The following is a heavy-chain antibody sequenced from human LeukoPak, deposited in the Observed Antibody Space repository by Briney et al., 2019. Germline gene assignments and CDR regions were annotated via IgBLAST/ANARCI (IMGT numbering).Heavy chain of an antibody. Sequence: SETLSLTCTVPGGSTSSSAYHWGWIRQPPGKGLEWIGSIYYSGSTYYNPSLKSRVTISVDTSKNQFSLKLSSVTAADTAVYYCARGEAAAGIVCWGQGTLVTVSS. V-gene: IGHV4-39*07. CDR2: IYYSGST. CDR3: ARGEAAAGIVC. D-gene: IGHD6-13*01. J-gene: IGHJ4*02. CDR1: GGSTSSSAYH.